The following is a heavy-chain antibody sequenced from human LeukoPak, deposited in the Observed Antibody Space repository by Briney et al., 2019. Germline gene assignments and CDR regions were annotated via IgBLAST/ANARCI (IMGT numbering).Heavy chain of an antibody. V-gene: IGHV4-34*09. Sequence: SETLSLTCAVYGGSFSGYYWSWIRQPPGKGLEWIGYIYYSGSTYYNPSLKSRVTISVDTSKNQFSLKLSSVTAADTAVYYCARDLGYPIPIVWGQGTTVTVSS. CDR1: GGSFSGYY. CDR3: ARDLGYPIPIV. J-gene: IGHJ6*02. D-gene: IGHD3-16*01. CDR2: IYYSGST.